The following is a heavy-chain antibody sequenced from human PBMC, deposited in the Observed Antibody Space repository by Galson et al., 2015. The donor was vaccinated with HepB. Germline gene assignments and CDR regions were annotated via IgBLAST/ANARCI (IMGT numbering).Heavy chain of an antibody. CDR2: IKKDGSER. CDR3: VRDAIPANMFLGNWFDP. Sequence: SLRLSCAASGFTFSSYWMHWVRQAPGKGLEWVANIKKDGSERYYVDSVKGRFTISRDNAKNSVYLQMNSLRAEDTAVYYCVRDAIPANMFLGNWFDPWGQGTLVTVSS. J-gene: IGHJ5*02. V-gene: IGHV3-7*03. CDR1: GFTFSSYW. D-gene: IGHD2-2*01.